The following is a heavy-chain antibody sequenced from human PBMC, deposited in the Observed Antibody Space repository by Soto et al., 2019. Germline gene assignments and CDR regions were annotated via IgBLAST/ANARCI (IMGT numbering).Heavy chain of an antibody. Sequence: SETLSLTCGVYGGSFSGSYWGWIRQPPGKGLEWIAEINHMGSINYNPSLKSRVTISLDTSKNQFSLKLSSVTAADTPVYYCARGRKNCGGGCYSSHDNRGQGTLVTVSS. CDR2: INHMGSI. CDR3: ARGRKNCGGGCYSSHDN. CDR1: GGSFSGSY. V-gene: IGHV4-34*01. J-gene: IGHJ4*02. D-gene: IGHD2-15*01.